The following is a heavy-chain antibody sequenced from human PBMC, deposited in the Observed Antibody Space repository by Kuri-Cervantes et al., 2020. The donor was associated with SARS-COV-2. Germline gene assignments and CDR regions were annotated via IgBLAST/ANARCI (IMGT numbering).Heavy chain of an antibody. CDR2: ISSSSSYI. D-gene: IGHD3-16*02. J-gene: IGHJ3*02. CDR1: GFTFSSYS. V-gene: IGHV3-21*01. CDR3: ARDGGLYDYVWGSYRYGDAFDI. Sequence: GESLKISCAASGFTFSSYSMNWVRQAPGKGLEWVSSISSSSSYIYYADSVKGRFTISRDNSKNTLYLQMNSLRAEDTAVYYCARDGGLYDYVWGSYRYGDAFDIWGQGTVVTVSS.